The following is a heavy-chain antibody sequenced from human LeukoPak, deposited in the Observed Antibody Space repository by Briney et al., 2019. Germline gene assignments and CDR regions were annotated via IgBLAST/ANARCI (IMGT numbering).Heavy chain of an antibody. CDR2: INPNSGGT. CDR3: ARDREAAASRDYYMDV. Sequence: ASVTVSCKASGYTFTGYYMHWVRQAPGQGLEWMGWINPNSGGTNYAQKFQGRVTMTRDTSISTAYMELSRLRSDDTAVYYCARDREAAASRDYYMDVWGKGTTVTVSS. V-gene: IGHV1-2*02. D-gene: IGHD6-13*01. CDR1: GYTFTGYY. J-gene: IGHJ6*03.